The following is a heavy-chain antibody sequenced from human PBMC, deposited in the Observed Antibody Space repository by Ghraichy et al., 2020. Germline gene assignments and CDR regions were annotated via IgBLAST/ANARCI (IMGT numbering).Heavy chain of an antibody. D-gene: IGHD3-3*01. CDR1: GFTVSSNY. V-gene: IGHV3-66*02. CDR3: AFLEVDAFDI. J-gene: IGHJ3*02. Sequence: AGSLRLSCAASGFTVSSNYMSWVRQAPGKGLEWVSVIYSGGSTYYADSVKGRFTISRDNSKNTLYLQMNSLRAEDTAVYYCAFLEVDAFDIWGQGTMVTVSS. CDR2: IYSGGST.